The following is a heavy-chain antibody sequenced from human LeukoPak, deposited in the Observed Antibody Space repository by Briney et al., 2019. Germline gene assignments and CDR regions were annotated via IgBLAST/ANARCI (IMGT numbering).Heavy chain of an antibody. CDR1: GFTFSTYW. D-gene: IGHD6-13*01. J-gene: IGHJ4*01. CDR2: ISTAPTST. V-gene: IGHV3-74*03. Sequence: GGPLRRSCAASGFTFSTYWMHWVRQAPGKGLVWVSKISTAPTSTTYADSVKGRFTVSRDNAKNTLYLQMNSLRAEDTAVYYCARELASGDWGQQTLTTVSS. CDR3: ARELASGD.